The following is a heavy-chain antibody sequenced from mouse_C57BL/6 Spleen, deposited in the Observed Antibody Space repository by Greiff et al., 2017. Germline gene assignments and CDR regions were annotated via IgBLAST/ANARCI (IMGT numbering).Heavy chain of an antibody. Sequence: EVQLQQSGTVLVRPGASVKLSCKTSCYTFTSYWMHWVKQRPGQGLEWIGALCPGNGDTSYNQKFKGKAKLTAVKSASTAYMELSSLTNEDSAVYYCKREEYYYGSTWFAYWGQGTLVTVSA. V-gene: IGHV1-5*01. CDR1: CYTFTSYW. CDR2: LCPGNGDT. CDR3: KREEYYYGSTWFAY. D-gene: IGHD1-1*01. J-gene: IGHJ3*01.